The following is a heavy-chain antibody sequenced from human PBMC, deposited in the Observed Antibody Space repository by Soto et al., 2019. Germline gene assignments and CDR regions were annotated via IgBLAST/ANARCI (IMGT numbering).Heavy chain of an antibody. J-gene: IGHJ6*02. CDR1: GFTVSSNY. D-gene: IGHD3-10*01. CDR3: AKGYYGSGTSYYYYYYYGMDV. Sequence: PGGSLRLSCAASGFTVSSNYMSWVRQAPGKGLEWVSVIDSGGSTYYADSVKGRFTISRDNSKNTLYLQMNSLRAEDTAVYYCAKGYYGSGTSYYYYYYYGMDVWGQGTTVTVSS. CDR2: IDSGGST. V-gene: IGHV3-53*01.